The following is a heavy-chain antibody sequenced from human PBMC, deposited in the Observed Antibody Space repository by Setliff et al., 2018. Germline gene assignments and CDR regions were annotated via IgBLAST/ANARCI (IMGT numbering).Heavy chain of an antibody. V-gene: IGHV4-59*01. CDR2: IYYSGST. J-gene: IGHJ6*02. Sequence: SETLSLTCTVSGGSISSYYWSWIRQPPGKGLEWIGYIYYSGSTNYNPSLKSRVTISVDTSKNQFSLKLSSVTAADTAVYYCARGGNTRPTYYYYGMDVWGQGTTVTVS. CDR1: GGSISSYY. CDR3: ARGGNTRPTYYYYGMDV.